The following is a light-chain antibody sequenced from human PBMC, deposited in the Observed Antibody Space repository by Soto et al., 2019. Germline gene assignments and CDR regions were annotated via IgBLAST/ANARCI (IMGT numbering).Light chain of an antibody. CDR2: GAS. CDR3: HQCDSSPWT. J-gene: IGKJ1*01. Sequence: EIVLTQSPGTLSLSPGERATLSCRASQSLSSNYLAWYQQKPGQAPRLLIYGASNRATGIPDRFSGSGSGTDFTLTISRLEPEDFAVFYCHQCDSSPWTFGQGTKVDI. V-gene: IGKV3-20*01. CDR1: QSLSSNY.